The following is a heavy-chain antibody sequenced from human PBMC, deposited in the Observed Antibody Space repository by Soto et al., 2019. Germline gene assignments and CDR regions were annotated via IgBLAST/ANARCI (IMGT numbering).Heavy chain of an antibody. V-gene: IGHV3-21*01. CDR1: GFTFSSYS. D-gene: IGHD3-10*01. CDR3: ARAYWVGELSWFDP. CDR2: ISSSSSYI. J-gene: IGHJ5*02. Sequence: GGSLRLSCAASGFTFSSYSMNWVRQAPGKGLEWASSISSSSSYIHYADSVKGRFTISRDNAKNSLYLQMNSLRAEDTAVYYCARAYWVGELSWFDPWGQGTLVTVSS.